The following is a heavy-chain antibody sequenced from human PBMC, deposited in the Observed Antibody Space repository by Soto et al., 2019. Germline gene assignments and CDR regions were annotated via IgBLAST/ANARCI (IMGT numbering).Heavy chain of an antibody. D-gene: IGHD3-10*01. CDR2: INHSGGT. V-gene: IGHV4-34*01. CDR1: GGSFRGYY. CDR3: ARLWSSNEGSS. Sequence: SETLSLTCAVRGGSFRGYYWSWIRQPPGKGLEWIGEINHSGGTNYNPSLKSRVSISVDASKNQFSLQLTSVTAADTAVYYCARLWSSNEGSSWGQGTLVTVSS. J-gene: IGHJ4*02.